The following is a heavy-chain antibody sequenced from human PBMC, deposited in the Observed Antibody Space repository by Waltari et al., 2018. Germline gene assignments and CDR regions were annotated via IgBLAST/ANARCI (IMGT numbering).Heavy chain of an antibody. CDR2: IYYSGRT. CDR3: ARQGVIAAAEDY. J-gene: IGHJ4*02. V-gene: IGHV4-39*01. Sequence: QLQLQESGPGLVKPSETLSLTCTVSGGSISSSSYYWGWIRQPPGKGLEWIGSIYYSGRTYYNPSLKSRVTISVDTSKNQFSRKLSSVTAADTAVYYCARQGVIAAAEDYWGQGTLVTVSS. D-gene: IGHD6-13*01. CDR1: GGSISSSSYY.